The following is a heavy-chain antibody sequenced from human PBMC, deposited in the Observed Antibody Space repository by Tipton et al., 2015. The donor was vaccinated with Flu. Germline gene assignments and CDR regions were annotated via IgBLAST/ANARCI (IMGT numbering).Heavy chain of an antibody. J-gene: IGHJ4*02. V-gene: IGHV3-53*01. CDR1: GFTVTSSY. D-gene: IGHD2-2*01. Sequence: SLRLSCAASGFTVTSSYMSWVRQAPGKGLEWVSVIYGGGTTDYADSVKGRFTISRDKSKNALYLQMSSLRAEDTAVYYCARSVVPAAIDYWGQGTLVTVSS. CDR3: ARSVVPAAIDY. CDR2: IYGGGTT.